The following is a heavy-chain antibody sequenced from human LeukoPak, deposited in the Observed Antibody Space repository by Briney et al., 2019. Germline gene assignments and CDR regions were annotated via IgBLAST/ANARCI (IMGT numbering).Heavy chain of an antibody. Sequence: GGSLRLSCAASGFTFSSYSMNWVRQAPGKGLEWVSSISSSSSYMYYADSMKGRFTISRGNAKNSLYLQTNSLRAEDTAVYYCARVKEASAFDIWGQGTMVTVSS. CDR2: ISSSSSYM. CDR3: ARVKEASAFDI. J-gene: IGHJ3*02. CDR1: GFTFSSYS. V-gene: IGHV3-21*01. D-gene: IGHD5-12*01.